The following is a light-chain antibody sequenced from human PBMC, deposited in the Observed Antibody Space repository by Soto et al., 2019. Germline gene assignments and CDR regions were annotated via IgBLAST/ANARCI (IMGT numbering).Light chain of an antibody. CDR1: QSVLHSSNNKNY. V-gene: IGKV4-1*01. CDR2: WAS. Sequence: DIVMTQSPDSLAVSLGERATITYKSGQSVLHSSNNKNYLAWYQQKPGQPPKLLIYWASTRESGVPDRFSGTGSGTDFSLTINNVQAEDVAVYYCQQYYSIEGYTFGQGTKLEIK. CDR3: QQYYSIEGYT. J-gene: IGKJ2*01.